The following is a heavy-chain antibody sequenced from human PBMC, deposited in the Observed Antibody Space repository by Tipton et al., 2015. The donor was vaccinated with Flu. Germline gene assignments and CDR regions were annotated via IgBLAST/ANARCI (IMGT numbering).Heavy chain of an antibody. D-gene: IGHD4-11*01. J-gene: IGHJ5*02. CDR3: ARRDYSNYVSDPKSWFDP. CDR2: VSRTGST. CDR1: GDSISSDFY. Sequence: LRLSCAVSGDSISSDFYWAWIRQFPGKGLEWIGTVSRTGSTIYNPSLKSRVTISIDTSKNQFSLNMRSVTAADMAVYYCARRDYSNYVSDPKSWFDPWGQGTLVAVSS. V-gene: IGHV4-38-2*01.